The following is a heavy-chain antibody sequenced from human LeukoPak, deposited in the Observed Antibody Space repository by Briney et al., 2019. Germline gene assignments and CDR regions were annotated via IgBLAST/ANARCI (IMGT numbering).Heavy chain of an antibody. CDR3: AINSSGDSSGYDY. J-gene: IGHJ4*02. V-gene: IGHV4-59*08. CDR2: IYSGGRT. D-gene: IGHD3-22*01. CDR1: GDSVTSYY. Sequence: SETLSLTCTVSGDSVTSYYWSWIRQSPGKGLEWIGYIYSGGRTIYNPSLKSQLTISSDTSKSQFSLKLSSVTAADTAVYYCAINSSGDSSGYDYWGQGILVTVSS.